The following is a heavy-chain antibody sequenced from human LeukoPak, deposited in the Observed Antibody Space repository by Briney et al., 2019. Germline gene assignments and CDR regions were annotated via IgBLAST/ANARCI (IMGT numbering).Heavy chain of an antibody. J-gene: IGHJ4*02. D-gene: IGHD3-22*01. V-gene: IGHV1-69*05. CDR3: ARFKWDSSGYYSDY. Sequence: SVKVSCKASGGTFSSCAISWVRQAPGQGLEWMGRIIPIFGTANYAQKFQGRVTITTDESTSTAYMELSSLRSEDTAVYYCARFKWDSSGYYSDYWRQGTLVTVSS. CDR2: IIPIFGTA. CDR1: GGTFSSCA.